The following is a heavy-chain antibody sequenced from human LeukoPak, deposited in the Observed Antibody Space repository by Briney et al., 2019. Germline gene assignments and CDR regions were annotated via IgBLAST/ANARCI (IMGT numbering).Heavy chain of an antibody. CDR1: GGSISSGGYY. Sequence: SETLSPTCTVSGGSISSGGYYWSWIRQHPGKGLEWIGYIYYSGSTYYNPSLKSRVTISVDTSKNQFSLKLSSVTAADTAVYYCARGYYDSSGYYWFDPWGQGALVTVSS. CDR3: ARGYYDSSGYYWFDP. V-gene: IGHV4-31*03. D-gene: IGHD3-22*01. CDR2: IYYSGST. J-gene: IGHJ5*02.